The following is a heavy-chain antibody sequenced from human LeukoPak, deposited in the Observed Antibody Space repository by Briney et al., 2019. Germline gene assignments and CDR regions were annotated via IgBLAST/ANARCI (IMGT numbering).Heavy chain of an antibody. V-gene: IGHV3-30*03. D-gene: IGHD3-22*01. CDR2: VSYDGADK. Sequence: GGSLRLSCAASGLTFSGYDMHWVRQAPGKGLEWVAVVSYDGADKYYADSVKGRFTISRDNSMNTLYLQVNSLRAEDTALYYCARGRYYYVRRGAFDYWGQGTLVTVSS. CDR3: ARGRYYYVRRGAFDY. CDR1: GLTFSGYD. J-gene: IGHJ4*02.